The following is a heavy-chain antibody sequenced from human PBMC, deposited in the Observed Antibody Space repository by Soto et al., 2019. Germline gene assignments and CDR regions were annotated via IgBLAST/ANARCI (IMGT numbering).Heavy chain of an antibody. D-gene: IGHD3-3*01. Sequence: ASVKVSCKASGYTFTSYDINWVRQATGQGLEWMGWMNPNSGNTGYAQKFQGRVTMTRNTSISTAYMELRSLRSDDTAVYYCAREIRIFRVAYGWCDPWGQETLVTVGS. CDR1: GYTFTSYD. J-gene: IGHJ5*02. V-gene: IGHV1-8*01. CDR2: MNPNSGNT. CDR3: AREIRIFRVAYGWCDP.